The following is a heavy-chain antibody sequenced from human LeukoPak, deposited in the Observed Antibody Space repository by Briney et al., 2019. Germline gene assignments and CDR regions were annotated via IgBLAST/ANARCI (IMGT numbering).Heavy chain of an antibody. CDR2: INPNSGGT. J-gene: IGHJ4*02. Sequence: ASVKVSCKASGDTFTGYYMHWVRQAPGQGLEWMGWINPNSGGTNYAQKFQGRVTMTRDTSISTAYMELSRLRSDDTAVYYCARLPSLDTTVTYWGQGTLVTVSS. D-gene: IGHD4-17*01. V-gene: IGHV1-2*02. CDR3: ARLPSLDTTVTY. CDR1: GDTFTGYY.